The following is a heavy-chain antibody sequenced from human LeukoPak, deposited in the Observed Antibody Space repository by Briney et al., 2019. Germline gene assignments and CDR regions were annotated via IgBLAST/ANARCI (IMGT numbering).Heavy chain of an antibody. D-gene: IGHD2-8*01. J-gene: IGHJ4*02. CDR1: GGSISSYY. CDR2: IYYSGST. V-gene: IGHV4-59*01. Sequence: PSETLSLTCTVSGGSISSYYWSWIRQPPGKGLEWIGYIYYSGSTNYNPPLKSRVTISVDTSKNQFSLKLSSVTAADTAVYYCARTTEDCTNGVCYRWAHYFDYWGQGTLVTVSS. CDR3: ARTTEDCTNGVCYRWAHYFDY.